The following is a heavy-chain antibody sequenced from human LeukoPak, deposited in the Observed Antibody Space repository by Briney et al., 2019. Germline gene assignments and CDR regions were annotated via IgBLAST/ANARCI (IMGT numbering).Heavy chain of an antibody. D-gene: IGHD4-17*01. Sequence: PSETLSLTCTVSGGSISNGSYYWSWIRQPAGKGLEWIGRIYTSGSTNYNPSLKSRVTISVDTSKNQFSLKLSSVTAADTAVYYCARGYGYYFDYWGQGTLVTVSS. V-gene: IGHV4-61*02. J-gene: IGHJ4*02. CDR2: IYTSGST. CDR1: GGSISNGSYY. CDR3: ARGYGYYFDY.